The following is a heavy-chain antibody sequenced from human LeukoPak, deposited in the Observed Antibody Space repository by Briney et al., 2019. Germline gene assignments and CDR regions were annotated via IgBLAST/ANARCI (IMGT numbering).Heavy chain of an antibody. V-gene: IGHV3-74*01. CDR2: INTDGSST. CDR3: ARGYSYDHDY. D-gene: IGHD5-12*01. Sequence: GGSLRLSCAASGFTFSNNYMHWVRQAPGKGLVWVSRINTDGSSTNYADSVKGRFTISRDNAKNTLYLQMNSLRAEDTAVYYCARGYSYDHDYWGQGTLVTVSS. CDR1: GFTFSNNY. J-gene: IGHJ4*02.